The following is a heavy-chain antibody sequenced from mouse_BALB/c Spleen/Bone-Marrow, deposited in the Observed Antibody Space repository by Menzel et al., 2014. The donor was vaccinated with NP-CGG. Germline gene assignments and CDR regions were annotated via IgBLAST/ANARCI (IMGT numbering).Heavy chain of an antibody. V-gene: IGHV1-4*02. J-gene: IGHJ3*01. CDR2: IVPSSGYT. CDR1: GYTFTSYP. CDR3: AREARNGAGFPN. Sequence: QVQLKQSGAELARPGASVKMSCKASGYTFTSYPIQWAKRRPGQGLEWVGYIVPSSGYTDYNQKFKGKTSLTADKSSSTAYIQLRSLTAAHSAVYYCAREARNGAGFPNWGQGTLVTVSA.